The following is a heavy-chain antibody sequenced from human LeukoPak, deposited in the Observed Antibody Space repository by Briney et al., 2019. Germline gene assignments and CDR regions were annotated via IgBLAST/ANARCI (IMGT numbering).Heavy chain of an antibody. D-gene: IGHD3-3*01. CDR2: IYYSGST. V-gene: IGHV4-59*01. Sequence: SETLSLTCTVSGGSISSYYWSWIRQPPGRGVEWIGYIYYSGSTNYNPSLKSRVTISVDTYKHQFSLKLSSVTAADTAVYYCARVDTIFGVVIMGQGCFHPGGQGTRVTVSS. J-gene: IGHJ5*02. CDR3: ARVDTIFGVVIMGQGCFHP. CDR1: GGSISSYY.